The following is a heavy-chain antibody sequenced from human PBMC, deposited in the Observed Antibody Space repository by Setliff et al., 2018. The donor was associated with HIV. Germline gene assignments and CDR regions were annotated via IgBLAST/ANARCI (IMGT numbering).Heavy chain of an antibody. CDR3: VRAAAGLDV. CDR1: GFSLSDYY. Sequence: PGGSLRLSCAVSGFSLSDYYMDWVRQAPGKGLEWVGRTRNRANNYITDYATSVQGRFTISRDYSKDSLFLQMGNLETEDTAVYYCVRAAAGLDVWSQGIRVTVSS. V-gene: IGHV3-72*01. J-gene: IGHJ4*02. CDR2: TRNRANNYIT.